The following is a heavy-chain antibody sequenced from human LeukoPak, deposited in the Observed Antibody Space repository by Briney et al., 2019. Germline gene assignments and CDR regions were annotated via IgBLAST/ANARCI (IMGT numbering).Heavy chain of an antibody. Sequence: GGSLRLSCAASGFTFSSYSMNWVRQAPGKGLEWVSYISSSSSTIYYADSVRGRFTISRDNAKNSLYLQMNSLRAEDTAVYYCARGVYVLIDYWGQGTLVTVSS. CDR3: ARGVYVLIDY. CDR1: GFTFSSYS. V-gene: IGHV3-48*01. J-gene: IGHJ4*02. D-gene: IGHD5/OR15-5a*01. CDR2: ISSSSSTI.